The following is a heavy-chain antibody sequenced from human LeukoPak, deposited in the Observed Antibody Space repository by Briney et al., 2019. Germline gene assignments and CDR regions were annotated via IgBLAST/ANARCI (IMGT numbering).Heavy chain of an antibody. Sequence: GRSLRLSCAASGFTFSSYGMHWVRQAPGKGLEWVAVIWYDGSNKYYADSVKGRFTISRDNSKNTLYLQMNSLRAEDTAVYYCARARWNGVYCFDYWGQGTLVTVSS. CDR2: IWYDGSNK. D-gene: IGHD1-1*01. CDR3: ARARWNGVYCFDY. V-gene: IGHV3-33*01. J-gene: IGHJ4*02. CDR1: GFTFSSYG.